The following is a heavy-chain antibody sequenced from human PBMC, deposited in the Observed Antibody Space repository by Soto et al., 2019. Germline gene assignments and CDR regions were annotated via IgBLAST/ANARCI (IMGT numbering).Heavy chain of an antibody. Sequence: EVQLVESGGGLVQPGGSLRLSCAASGFTFSSYWMHWVRQAPGKGLVWVSRINSDGSSTSYADSVKGRFTISSDNAKNTLYLQMNSLRAEDTAVYYCAALVGAPAEDFDYWGQVTLVTVSS. CDR1: GFTFSSYW. CDR3: AALVGAPAEDFDY. CDR2: INSDGSST. D-gene: IGHD1-26*01. V-gene: IGHV3-74*01. J-gene: IGHJ4*02.